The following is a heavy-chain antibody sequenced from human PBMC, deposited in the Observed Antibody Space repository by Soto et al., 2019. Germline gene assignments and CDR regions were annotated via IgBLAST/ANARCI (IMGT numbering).Heavy chain of an antibody. CDR3: ARAHYYFWSVYPGINWFDP. J-gene: IGHJ5*02. Sequence: PGESLKISCKGSGYSFTSYWIGWVRQMPGKGLEWMGIIYPGDSDTRYSPSFQGQVTISADKSISTAYLQWSSLKASDTAMYYCARAHYYFWSVYPGINWFDPWDQGTLVTVSS. CDR1: GYSFTSYW. CDR2: IYPGDSDT. V-gene: IGHV5-51*01. D-gene: IGHD3-3*01.